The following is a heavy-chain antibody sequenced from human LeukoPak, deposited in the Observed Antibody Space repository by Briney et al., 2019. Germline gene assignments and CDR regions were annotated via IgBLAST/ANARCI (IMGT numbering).Heavy chain of an antibody. J-gene: IGHJ4*02. CDR1: GFTFSSYS. Sequence: GGSLRLSCAASGFTFSSYSMNWVRQAPGKGLEWVSSISSSSSYIYYADSVKGRFTISRDNSKSTIFLQMNSLKTEGTAVYYCARPHSDYGGIDYWGQGTLATVSS. CDR2: ISSSSSYI. D-gene: IGHD4-17*01. V-gene: IGHV3-21*01. CDR3: ARPHSDYGGIDY.